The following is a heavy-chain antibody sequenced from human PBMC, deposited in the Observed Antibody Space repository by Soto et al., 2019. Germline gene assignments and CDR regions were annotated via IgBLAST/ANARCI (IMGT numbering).Heavy chain of an antibody. D-gene: IGHD5-12*01. CDR1: GGTFSSYA. V-gene: IGHV1-69*05. J-gene: IGHJ6*02. CDR2: IIPIFGTA. Sequence: SVKVSCEASGGTFSSYAMSWVRQAPGQGLEWMGGIIPIFGTANYAQKFQGRVTMTRDTSMSTVYLELSSLRSEDSAVYYCARVSGKGYDRSGQYAMHVWGQGTTVTVSS. CDR3: ARVSGKGYDRSGQYAMHV.